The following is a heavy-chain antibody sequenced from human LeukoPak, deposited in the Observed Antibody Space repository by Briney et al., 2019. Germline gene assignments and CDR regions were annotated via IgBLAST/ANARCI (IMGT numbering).Heavy chain of an antibody. CDR2: IKQDGSEK. D-gene: IGHD4-17*01. J-gene: IGHJ6*03. Sequence: PGGSLRLSCAASGFTFSNYEMNWVRQAPGKGLEWVANIKQDGSEKYYVDSVKGRFTISRDNAKNSLYLQMNSLRAEDTAVYYCAREDYGNYYYYYMDVWGKGTTVTVSS. CDR3: AREDYGNYYYYYMDV. V-gene: IGHV3-7*01. CDR1: GFTFSNYE.